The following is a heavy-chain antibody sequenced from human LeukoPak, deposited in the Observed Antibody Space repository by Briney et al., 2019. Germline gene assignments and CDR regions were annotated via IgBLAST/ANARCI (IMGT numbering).Heavy chain of an antibody. CDR2: ISAYNGNT. CDR1: GYTFISYG. CDR3: ARDRSPTGRFDP. D-gene: IGHD3-10*01. V-gene: IGHV1-18*01. J-gene: IGHJ5*02. Sequence: ASVKVSCKASGYTFISYGISWVRQAPGQGLEWMGWISAYNGNTNYAQKLQGRVTMTTDTSTSTAYMELRSLRSDDTAVYYCARDRSPTGRFDPWGQGTLVTVSS.